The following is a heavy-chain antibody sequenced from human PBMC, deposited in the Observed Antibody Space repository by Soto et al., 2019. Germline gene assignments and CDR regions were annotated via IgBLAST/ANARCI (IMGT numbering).Heavy chain of an antibody. V-gene: IGHV4-59*01. Sequence: ETLSLTCTVSGGSMRNYFWTWIRQPPGKGLEWFGYIHYSGTTSFFPSYNPSLRSRVTISEDTSKNQFSLKLLSVTTADTAVYFCAAGEASSRNLAPYYLDFWGQGTLVTVSS. D-gene: IGHD6-13*01. CDR1: GGSMRNYF. J-gene: IGHJ4*02. CDR3: AAGEASSRNLAPYYLDF. CDR2: IHYSGTT.